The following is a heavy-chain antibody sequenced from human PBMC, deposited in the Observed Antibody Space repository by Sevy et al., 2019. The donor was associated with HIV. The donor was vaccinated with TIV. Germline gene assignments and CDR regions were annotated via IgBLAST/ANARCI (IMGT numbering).Heavy chain of an antibody. CDR2: FYYGSGTT. D-gene: IGHD4-4*01. V-gene: IGHV4-59*08. Sequence: SETLSLTCTVSGGSISDYYWSWIRQPPGKGLEWIGYFYYGSGTTNYNPSLKSLVTISIDTSKNQFSLKVSSVTAADTAVYYCARQGATVNTLHAFHIWGQGTMVTVSS. CDR3: ARQGATVNTLHAFHI. J-gene: IGHJ3*02. CDR1: GGSISDYY.